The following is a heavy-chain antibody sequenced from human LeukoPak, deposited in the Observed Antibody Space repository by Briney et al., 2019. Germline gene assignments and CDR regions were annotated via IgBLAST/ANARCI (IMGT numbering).Heavy chain of an antibody. CDR1: GGSISSSSYY. V-gene: IGHV4-39*07. CDR3: ARLGELGRGYYYYGMDV. J-gene: IGHJ6*02. CDR2: IYYSGST. D-gene: IGHD7-27*01. Sequence: SETLSLTCTVSGGSISSSSYYWGWIRQPPGKGLEWIGSIYYSGSTYYNPSLKSRVTISVDTSKNQFSPKLSSVTAADTAVYYCARLGELGRGYYYYGMDVWGQGTTVTVSS.